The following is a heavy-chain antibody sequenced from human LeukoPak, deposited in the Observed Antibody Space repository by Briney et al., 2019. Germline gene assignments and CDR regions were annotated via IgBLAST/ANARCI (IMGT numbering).Heavy chain of an antibody. V-gene: IGHV1-69*13. J-gene: IGHJ5*02. CDR3: AGGALPIAVAGTNWFDP. CDR1: GGTFSSYA. CDR2: IIPIFGTA. D-gene: IGHD6-19*01. Sequence: SVKVPCKASGGTFSSYAISWVRQAPGQGLEWMGGIIPIFGTANYAQKFQGRVTITADESTSTAYMELSSLRSEDTAVYYCAGGALPIAVAGTNWFDPWGQGTLVTVSS.